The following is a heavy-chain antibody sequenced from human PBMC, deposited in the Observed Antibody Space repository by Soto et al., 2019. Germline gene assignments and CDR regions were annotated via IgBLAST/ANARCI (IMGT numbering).Heavy chain of an antibody. Sequence: EVQLLESGGGLVQPGGSLRLSCAASGFTFSSYAMSWVRQAPGKGLEWVSAISGSGGSTNYNPSLKSRVTISVDTSKNQFSLKRSSVTAADTAVYYCARGLRFLEWLLHYYYYGMDVWGQGATVTVSS. CDR3: ARGLRFLEWLLHYYYYGMDV. CDR2: ISGSGGST. J-gene: IGHJ6*02. CDR1: GFTFSSYA. V-gene: IGHV3-23*02. D-gene: IGHD3-3*01.